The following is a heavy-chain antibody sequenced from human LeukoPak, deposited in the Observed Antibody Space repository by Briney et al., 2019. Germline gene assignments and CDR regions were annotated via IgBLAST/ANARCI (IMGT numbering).Heavy chain of an antibody. Sequence: GGPLTLPWAPSGFPFRNAWMSGVPESPGRGLEWVGRIRSKTDGGTTDYAAPVKGRFTISRDDSKDTLYLQMNSLKTEDTAVYYCTTGSVTGYWGQGTLVTVSS. J-gene: IGHJ4*02. D-gene: IGHD4-17*01. CDR2: IRSKTDGGTT. V-gene: IGHV3-15*01. CDR1: GFPFRNAW. CDR3: TTGSVTGY.